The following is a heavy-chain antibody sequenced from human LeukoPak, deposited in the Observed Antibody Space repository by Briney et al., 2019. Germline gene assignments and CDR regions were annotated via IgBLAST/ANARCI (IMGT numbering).Heavy chain of an antibody. Sequence: PSETLSLTCTVSGGSISSYYWSWIRQSPAEGLEWIGYIHYRGSTNYNPSLKCRVTISVDTSKNQFSLKLSSLTAADTAVYYCARSVLGYSYGLHIDYWGQGTLVTVSS. D-gene: IGHD5-18*01. CDR2: IHYRGST. J-gene: IGHJ4*02. CDR1: GGSISSYY. V-gene: IGHV4-59*01. CDR3: ARSVLGYSYGLHIDY.